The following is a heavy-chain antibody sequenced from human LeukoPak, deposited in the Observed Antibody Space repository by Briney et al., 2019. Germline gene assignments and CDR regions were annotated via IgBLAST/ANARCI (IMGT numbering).Heavy chain of an antibody. CDR1: GFTFNNAW. Sequence: TGGSLRLSCAASGFTFNNAWMNWVRQAPGKGLEWVGRIKSKTYGGTTDYAAPVKGRITISRDDSKNTLYLQMNSLKTEDAAIYYCTTEVFGDWGQGTLVTVSS. D-gene: IGHD3-10*01. CDR3: TTEVFGD. J-gene: IGHJ4*02. V-gene: IGHV3-15*01. CDR2: IKSKTYGGTT.